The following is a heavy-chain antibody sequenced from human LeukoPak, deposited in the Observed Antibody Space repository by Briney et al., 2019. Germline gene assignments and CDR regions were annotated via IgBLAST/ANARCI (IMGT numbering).Heavy chain of an antibody. CDR3: VRDLGHSRHYFEY. V-gene: IGHV3-7*01. D-gene: IGHD7-27*01. Sequence: AGGSLRLSCAASGFTFNSFFLSWVRLTPGRELEWVACISQDGSETFYMDSVRGRFTISRDNTKNSLYLQMNSLRAEDTAVYFCVRDLGHSRHYFEYWGQGALVTVSS. CDR1: GFTFNSFF. CDR2: ISQDGSET. J-gene: IGHJ4*02.